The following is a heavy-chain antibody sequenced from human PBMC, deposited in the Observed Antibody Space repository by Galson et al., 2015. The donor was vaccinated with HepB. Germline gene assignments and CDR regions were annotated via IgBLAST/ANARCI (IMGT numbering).Heavy chain of an antibody. Sequence: LSLTCTVSGGSISSDDHSWTWIRLPPGKGLEYPGYSYLTGTTYYNPSLKGRVTISVDRSMNQFSLILRSVTAADTAVYFCARGPKIRDSWSGYKRNYFDSWGQGTLVTVSS. CDR2: SYLTGTT. J-gene: IGHJ4*02. D-gene: IGHD3-3*01. CDR1: GGSISSDDHS. V-gene: IGHV4-30-2*01. CDR3: ARGPKIRDSWSGYKRNYFDS.